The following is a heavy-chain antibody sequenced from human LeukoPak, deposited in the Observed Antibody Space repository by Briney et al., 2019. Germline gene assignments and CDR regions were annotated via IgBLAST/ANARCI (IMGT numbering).Heavy chain of an antibody. Sequence: TGGSLRLSCAASGFTFSSYAMSWVRQAPGKGLEWVSAISGSGGSTYYADSVKGRFTISRDNSKNTLYLQVNSLRAEDTAVYYCAKRGWDTAMIDYWGQGTLVTVSS. V-gene: IGHV3-23*01. J-gene: IGHJ4*02. CDR3: AKRGWDTAMIDY. CDR1: GFTFSSYA. CDR2: ISGSGGST. D-gene: IGHD5-18*01.